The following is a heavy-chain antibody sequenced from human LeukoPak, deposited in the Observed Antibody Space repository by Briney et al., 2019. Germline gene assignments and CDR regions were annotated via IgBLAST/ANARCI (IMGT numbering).Heavy chain of an antibody. CDR1: GFTFSSYG. V-gene: IGHV3-30*03. CDR3: ASGHNSGPYYFDY. D-gene: IGHD5-12*01. CDR2: ISYDGSNK. J-gene: IGHJ4*02. Sequence: PGGSLRLSCAASGFTFSSYGMHWVRQAPGKGLEWVAVISYDGSNKYYADSVKGRFTISRDNSKNTLYLQMNSLRAEDTAVYYCASGHNSGPYYFDYWGQGTLVTVSS.